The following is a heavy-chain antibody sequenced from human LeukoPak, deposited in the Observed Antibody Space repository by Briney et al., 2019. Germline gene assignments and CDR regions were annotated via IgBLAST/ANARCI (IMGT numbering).Heavy chain of an antibody. V-gene: IGHV1-46*01. Sequence: ASVKVSCKASGYTFTSYYMHWVRQAPGQGLEWMGIINPSGGSTSYAQKLQGRVTMTTDTLTTTAYMELRSLRSEDTAVYYCARGGGYDGGAFDIWGQGTMVTVSS. CDR2: INPSGGST. CDR3: ARGGGYDGGAFDI. D-gene: IGHD5-12*01. CDR1: GYTFTSYY. J-gene: IGHJ3*02.